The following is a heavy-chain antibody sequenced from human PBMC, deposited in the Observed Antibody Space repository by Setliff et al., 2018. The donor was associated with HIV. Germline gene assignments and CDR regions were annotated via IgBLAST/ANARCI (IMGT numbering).Heavy chain of an antibody. CDR1: DDSISSNY. Sequence: SETLSLTCAVSDDSISSNYWSWIRQSAGKGLEWVGRIYTGGRTNYNPSLKGRVTMSVDTSKNQFSLNLSSVTAADTAVYYCARDRMPMASWVPDKWGQGTLVTVSS. D-gene: IGHD2-2*01. V-gene: IGHV4-4*07. CDR2: IYTGGRT. J-gene: IGHJ4*02. CDR3: ARDRMPMASWVPDK.